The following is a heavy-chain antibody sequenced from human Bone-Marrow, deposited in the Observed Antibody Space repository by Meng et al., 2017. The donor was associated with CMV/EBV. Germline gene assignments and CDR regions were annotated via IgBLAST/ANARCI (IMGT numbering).Heavy chain of an antibody. V-gene: IGHV4-34*01. J-gene: IGHJ6*02. D-gene: IGHD3-10*01. CDR1: GGSFSGYY. CDR3: ARLNYYGSGRYSSPHYYYGMDV. Sequence: SETLSLTCAVYGGSFSGYYWSWIRQPPGKGLEWIGEINYSGSTNYNPSPKSRVTILVDTSKNQFSLKLCSVTAADTAVYYCARLNYYGSGRYSSPHYYYGMDVWGQGTTVTVSS. CDR2: INYSGST.